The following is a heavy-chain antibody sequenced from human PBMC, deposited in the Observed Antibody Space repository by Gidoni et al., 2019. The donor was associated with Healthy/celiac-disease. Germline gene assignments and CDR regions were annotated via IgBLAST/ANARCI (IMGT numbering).Heavy chain of an antibody. D-gene: IGHD2-2*01. Sequence: QVQLVQSGAAVKMPGSSLKVSCKASDVTFSSYALRWVRQAPGHGLEWLGGIIPSFGTANDAQKFQGRVTITADESTSTAYMELSSLRSEDTAVYYCAREMDGVPAVYSYYYYGMDVWGQGTTVTVSS. CDR1: DVTFSSYA. CDR2: IIPSFGTA. V-gene: IGHV1-69*01. CDR3: AREMDGVPAVYSYYYYGMDV. J-gene: IGHJ6*02.